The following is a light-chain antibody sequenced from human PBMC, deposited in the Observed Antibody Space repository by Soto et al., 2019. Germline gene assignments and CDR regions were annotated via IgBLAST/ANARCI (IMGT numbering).Light chain of an antibody. V-gene: IGLV2-8*01. J-gene: IGLJ2*01. Sequence: QSALTQPPSASGSPGQSVTISCTGMSSDVGGYNYVSWYQQHPGKAPKLMIYEVTKRPSGVPDRFSGSKSGNTASLTVSGLQAEDEADYYCSSYAGSNSVLFGGGTNVTVL. CDR2: EVT. CDR1: SSDVGGYNY. CDR3: SSYAGSNSVL.